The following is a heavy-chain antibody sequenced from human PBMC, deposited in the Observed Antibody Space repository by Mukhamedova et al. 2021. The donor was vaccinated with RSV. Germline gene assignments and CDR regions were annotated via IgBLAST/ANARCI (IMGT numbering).Heavy chain of an antibody. Sequence: SSYAMHWVRQAPGKGLEWVAVISYDGSNKYYADSVKGRFTISRDNSKNTLYLQMNSLRAEDTAVYYCARVAYGSGSYYNPWGQG. V-gene: IGHV3-30*04. CDR3: ARVAYGSGSYYNP. D-gene: IGHD3-10*01. CDR2: ISYDGSNK. CDR1: SSYA. J-gene: IGHJ5*02.